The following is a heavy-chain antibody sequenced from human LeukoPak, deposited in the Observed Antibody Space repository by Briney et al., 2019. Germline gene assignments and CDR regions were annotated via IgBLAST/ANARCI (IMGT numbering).Heavy chain of an antibody. CDR2: INHSGST. V-gene: IGHV4-34*01. J-gene: IGHJ6*03. Sequence: PSETLSLTCAVYGGSFSGYYWSWIRQPPGKGLEWIGEINHSGSTNYNPSLKSRVTMSVDTSKNQFSLKLSSVTAADTAVYYCARMSYAVMGVWGKGTTVTVSS. CDR1: GGSFSGYY. D-gene: IGHD2-2*01. CDR3: ARMSYAVMGV.